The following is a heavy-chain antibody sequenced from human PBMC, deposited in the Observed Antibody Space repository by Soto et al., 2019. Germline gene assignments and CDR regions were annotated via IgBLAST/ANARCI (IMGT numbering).Heavy chain of an antibody. CDR2: INPNSGGT. V-gene: IGHV1-2*04. J-gene: IGHJ4*02. CDR3: ARGTPITGTPYYFDY. D-gene: IGHD1-7*01. CDR1: GYTFTGYY. Sequence: QVQLVQSGAEVKKPGASVKVSCKASGYTFTGYYMHWVRQAPGQGLEWMGWINPNSGGTNYAQKFQGWVTMTRDTSISTAYMELSRLRSDDTAVYYCARGTPITGTPYYFDYWGQGTLVTVSS.